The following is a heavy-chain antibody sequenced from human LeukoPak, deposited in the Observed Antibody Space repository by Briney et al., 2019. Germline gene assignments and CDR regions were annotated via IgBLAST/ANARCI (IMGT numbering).Heavy chain of an antibody. D-gene: IGHD2-2*01. CDR1: GYTFTSYG. J-gene: IGHJ6*04. CDR2: ISAYNGNT. Sequence: GASVKVSCKASGYTFTSYGISWVRQAPEQGLEWMGWISAYNGNTNYAQKLQGRVTMTTDTSTSTAYMELRSLRSDDTAVYYCARDVPAAKDYGMDVWGKGTTVTVSS. CDR3: ARDVPAAKDYGMDV. V-gene: IGHV1-18*04.